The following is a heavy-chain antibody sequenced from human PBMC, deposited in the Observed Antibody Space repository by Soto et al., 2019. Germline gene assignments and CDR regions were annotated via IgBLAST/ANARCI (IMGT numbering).Heavy chain of an antibody. Sequence: ASVKVSCTVSGYTLTVLSMHWVRQAPGKGLEWMGGFDPEDGETIYAQKFQGRVTMTEDTSTDTAYMELSSLRSEDTAVYYCATDFAAAGKIYYYHGMDVWGQGTTVTVS. CDR3: ATDFAAAGKIYYYHGMDV. J-gene: IGHJ6*02. V-gene: IGHV1-24*01. CDR1: GYTLTVLS. D-gene: IGHD6-13*01. CDR2: FDPEDGET.